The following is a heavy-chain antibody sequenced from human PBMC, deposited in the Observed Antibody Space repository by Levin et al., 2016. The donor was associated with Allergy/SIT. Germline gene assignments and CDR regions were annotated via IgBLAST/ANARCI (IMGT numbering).Heavy chain of an antibody. D-gene: IGHD2-21*02. Sequence: WIRQPPGKGLEWVSSISSSSSYIYYADSVKGRFTISRDNAKNSLYLQMNSLRAEDTAVYYCARDIGGDLDYWGQGTLVTVSS. CDR3: ARDIGGDLDY. CDR2: ISSSSSYI. V-gene: IGHV3-21*01. J-gene: IGHJ4*02.